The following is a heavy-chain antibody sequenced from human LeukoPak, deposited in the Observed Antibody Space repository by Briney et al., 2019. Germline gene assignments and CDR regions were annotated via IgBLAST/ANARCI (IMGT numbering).Heavy chain of an antibody. CDR1: GFTFSNAW. J-gene: IGHJ4*02. CDR2: IRSDGSDK. V-gene: IGHV3-30*02. Sequence: GGSLRLSCAASGFTFSNAWMSWVRQAPGKGLEWVALIRSDGSDKYYADSVKGRFTISRDNSKNTVFLQMNSLRAEDTAVYYCAKDIAAAGGPCAYWGRGTLVTVSS. CDR3: AKDIAAAGGPCAY. D-gene: IGHD6-13*01.